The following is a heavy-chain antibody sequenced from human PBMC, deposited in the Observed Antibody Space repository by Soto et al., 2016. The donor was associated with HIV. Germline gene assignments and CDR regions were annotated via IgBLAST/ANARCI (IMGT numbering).Heavy chain of an antibody. CDR2: INPVLDTP. CDR3: AGCRPYHLAPQDAFDI. CDR1: GGTFNSYT. D-gene: IGHD2-2*01. J-gene: IGHJ3*02. Sequence: HVQLVQSGAELKKPGSSVTVSCTASGGTFNSYTIAWVRQAPGQSLEWMGGINPVLDTPNYAQKFQGRVTINADESTRIVFMQLNSLTFEDTAIYYCAGCRPYHLAPQDAFDIWGQGTWVTVSS. V-gene: IGHV1-69*16.